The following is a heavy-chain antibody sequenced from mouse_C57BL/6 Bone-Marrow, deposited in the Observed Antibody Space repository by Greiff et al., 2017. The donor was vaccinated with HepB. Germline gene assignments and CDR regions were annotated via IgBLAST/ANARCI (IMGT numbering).Heavy chain of an antibody. V-gene: IGHV1-74*01. CDR1: GYTFTSYW. CDR2: IHPSDSDT. Sequence: QVQLKQPGAELVKPGASVKVSCKASGYTFTSYWMHWVKQRPGQGLEWIGRIHPSDSDTNYNQKFKGKATLTVDKSSSTAYMQLSSLTSEDSAVYYCAIREYDYRFAYWGQGTLVTVSA. D-gene: IGHD2-4*01. J-gene: IGHJ3*01. CDR3: AIREYDYRFAY.